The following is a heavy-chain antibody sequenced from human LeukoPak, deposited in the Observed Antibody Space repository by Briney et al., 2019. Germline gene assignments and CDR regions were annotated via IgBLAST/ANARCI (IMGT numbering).Heavy chain of an antibody. V-gene: IGHV1-2*02. CDR3: ARLAAGTRIVLDP. D-gene: IGHD6-13*01. J-gene: IGHJ5*02. CDR2: INPNGGGT. Sequence: ASVKVSCKASGYTFTGYYMHWVRQAPGQGLEWMGWINPNGGGTNSAQKFQGRVTMTRDTSISTAYMELSSLRSDDTAVYYCARLAAGTRIVLDPWGQGTLVTVSS. CDR1: GYTFTGYY.